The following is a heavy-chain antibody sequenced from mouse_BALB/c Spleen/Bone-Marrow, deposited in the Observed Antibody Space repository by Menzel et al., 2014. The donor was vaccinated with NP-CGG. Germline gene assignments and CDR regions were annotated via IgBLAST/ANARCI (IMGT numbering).Heavy chain of an antibody. CDR3: ARRSY. V-gene: IGHV5-6*02. CDR1: GFTFSSYG. CDR2: ISSGGSYT. J-gene: IGHJ2*01. Sequence: EVKLVESGGDLVKPGGSLKLSCAASGFTFSSYGMSWVRQTPDKRLEWVATISSGGSYTYYPDSVKGRFTISRDNAKNTLYLQMSSLKSEDTAMYYCARRSYWGQGTTLTVSS.